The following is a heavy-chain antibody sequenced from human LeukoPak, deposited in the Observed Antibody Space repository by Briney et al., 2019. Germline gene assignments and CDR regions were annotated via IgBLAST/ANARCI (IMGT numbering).Heavy chain of an antibody. V-gene: IGHV1-18*01. D-gene: IGHD2-2*02. Sequence: ASVKVSCKASGYTFTSYSISWVRQAPGQGLEWMGWISTYNGNSNYAQKFQGRVTMTTDTSTNTAYMEVRSLRSDDTAVYYCARGSGYCSTTSCYISYWGQGTLVTVSS. CDR3: ARGSGYCSTTSCYISY. CDR1: GYTFTSYS. J-gene: IGHJ4*02. CDR2: ISTYNGNS.